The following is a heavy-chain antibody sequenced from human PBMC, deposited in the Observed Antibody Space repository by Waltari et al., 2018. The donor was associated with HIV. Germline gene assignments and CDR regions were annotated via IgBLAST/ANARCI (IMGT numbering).Heavy chain of an antibody. D-gene: IGHD3-10*01. CDR2: ISYDGTNQ. CDR1: GFTFRDYA. Sequence: QVYLLESGGGVVQPGRSLRLSCVTSGFTFRDYAFHWVRQAPGQGLEWLAAISYDGTNQYYAKAVKGRFIISRDDATNTVHLQMGNLRVEDTAMYFCAKDGRLRWYGDTGWLDSWGRGSQVTVSS. J-gene: IGHJ5*01. CDR3: AKDGRLRWYGDTGWLDS. V-gene: IGHV3-30*15.